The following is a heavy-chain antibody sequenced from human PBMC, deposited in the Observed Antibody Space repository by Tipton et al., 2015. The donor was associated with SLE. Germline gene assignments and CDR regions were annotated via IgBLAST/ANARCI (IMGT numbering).Heavy chain of an antibody. CDR3: ARVRVVAATGWFDP. Sequence: TLSLTCAVSGDSMRSGAHSWSWIRQPPGKGLEWIGYIYHTGTTYYNPSLESRTTISVDTSANQFYLKLHSVTAADTAVYYCARVRVVAATGWFDPWGQGTLVTVSS. CDR1: GDSMRSGAHS. D-gene: IGHD2-15*01. CDR2: IYHTGTT. J-gene: IGHJ5*02. V-gene: IGHV4-30-2*05.